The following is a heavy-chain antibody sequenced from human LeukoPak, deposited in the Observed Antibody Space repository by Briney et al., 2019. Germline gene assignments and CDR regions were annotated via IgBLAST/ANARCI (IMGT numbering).Heavy chain of an antibody. J-gene: IGHJ4*02. CDR2: INPSGGST. CDR3: ARTRDDFWSGYYTNLFDY. V-gene: IGHV1-46*01. D-gene: IGHD3-3*01. Sequence: GASVKVSCKASGYTFTSYYMHWVRQAPGQGLEWMGTINPSGGSTSYAQKFQGRVTMTRDMSTSTVYMELSSLRSEDTAVYYCARTRDDFWSGYYTNLFDYWGQGTLVTVSS. CDR1: GYTFTSYY.